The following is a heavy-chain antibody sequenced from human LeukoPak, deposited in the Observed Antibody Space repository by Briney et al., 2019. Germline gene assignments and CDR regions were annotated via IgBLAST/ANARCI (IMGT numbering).Heavy chain of an antibody. J-gene: IGHJ4*02. CDR2: ISTYNGHT. D-gene: IGHD2/OR15-2a*01. Sequence: EASVKVSCKASGYTFTSYGISWLRQAPGQGLEWMGWISTYNGHTNYAQKLQGRVTMTTDTSTSTAYMELRSLRSDDTAVYYCARFLGTLGTLDYWGQGTLVTVSS. V-gene: IGHV1-18*01. CDR3: ARFLGTLGTLDY. CDR1: GYTFTSYG.